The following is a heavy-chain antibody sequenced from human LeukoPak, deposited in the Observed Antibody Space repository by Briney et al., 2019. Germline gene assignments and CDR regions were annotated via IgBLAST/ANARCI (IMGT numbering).Heavy chain of an antibody. J-gene: IGHJ5*02. D-gene: IGHD3-16*01. V-gene: IGHV1-2*02. CDR1: GYTFTDYY. CDR3: ARDYVGDNWFDP. Sequence: ASVKVSCKASGYTFTDYYMHWVRQAPGQGLEWMGWISPNSGGTNYAQKFQGRVTMTRDTSTSTAYMELSRLRSDDTAVYYCARDYVGDNWFDPWGQGTLVTVSS. CDR2: ISPNSGGT.